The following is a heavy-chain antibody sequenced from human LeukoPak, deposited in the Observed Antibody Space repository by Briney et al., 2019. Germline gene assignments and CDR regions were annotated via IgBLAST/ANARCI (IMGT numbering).Heavy chain of an antibody. CDR1: GFTFSSYG. CDR2: MNQDGSLR. CDR3: ARDLRTGYTYGYPLDH. V-gene: IGHV3-7*01. J-gene: IGHJ4*02. D-gene: IGHD5-18*01. Sequence: GGSLRPSCAASGFTFSSYGMHWVRQAPGKGLEWVANMNQDGSLRYYVDSVKGRFTISRDNAKNSLYLQMNSLRAEDTAFYYCARDLRTGYTYGYPLDHWGQGTQVTVSS.